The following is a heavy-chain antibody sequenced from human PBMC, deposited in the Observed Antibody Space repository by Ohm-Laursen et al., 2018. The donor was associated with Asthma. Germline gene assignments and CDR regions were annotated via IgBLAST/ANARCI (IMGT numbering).Heavy chain of an antibody. CDR2: FYWEDDK. CDR1: GSSLTTYGVG. Sequence: TQTLTLTCTFSGSSLTTYGVGVGWIRQPPGKALEWLARFYWEDDKPSSPPLKSKLTITKDPSKNHVVLTMTNMDPVDTATYYCAHRPIAVAGKESYNWFDPWGQGTLVTVSS. J-gene: IGHJ5*02. V-gene: IGHV2-5*02. CDR3: AHRPIAVAGKESYNWFDP. D-gene: IGHD6-19*01.